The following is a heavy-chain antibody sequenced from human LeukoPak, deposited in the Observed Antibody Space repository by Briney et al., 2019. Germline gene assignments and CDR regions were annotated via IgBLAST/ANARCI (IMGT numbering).Heavy chain of an antibody. CDR1: GGSITDYY. Sequence: SETLSLTCTVSGGSITDYYWNWIRQPPGKDLEWIGCVSYSGRTHYSSALKSRVTISVDTSKNQFSLNLRSVTAADTAVYYCARPGRQDAYNGHYWYFDLWGRGTLVTVSS. CDR3: ARPGRQDAYNGHYWYFDL. V-gene: IGHV4-59*01. D-gene: IGHD5-24*01. J-gene: IGHJ2*01. CDR2: VSYSGRT.